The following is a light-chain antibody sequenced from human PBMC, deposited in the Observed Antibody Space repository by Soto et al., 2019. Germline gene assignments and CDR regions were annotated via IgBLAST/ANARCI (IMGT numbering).Light chain of an antibody. J-gene: IGLJ1*01. V-gene: IGLV2-11*01. CDR2: AVS. CDR3: SSYTSSSTYV. Sequence: QSALTQPRSVSGSPGQSVTISCTGTNSDVGGYNSVSWYQQLPGKAPKLMISAVSQRPSGVPDRFSGSKSGNTASLTISGLQAEDEADYYCSSYTSSSTYVFGTGTKLTVL. CDR1: NSDVGGYNS.